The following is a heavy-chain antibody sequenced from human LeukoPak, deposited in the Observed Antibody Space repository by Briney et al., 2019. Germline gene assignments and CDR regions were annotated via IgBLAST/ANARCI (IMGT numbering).Heavy chain of an antibody. Sequence: GGSLRLSCAASGFTFSSYAMSWVRQAPGKGLEWVSAISGSGGSTYYADSVKGRFTISRDNSKNTLYLQMNSLRAEDTAVYYCAKGSAGANYDFWSDYSIRPFHFDYWGQGTLVTVSS. V-gene: IGHV3-23*01. J-gene: IGHJ4*02. CDR1: GFTFSSYA. CDR2: ISGSGGST. D-gene: IGHD3-3*01. CDR3: AKGSAGANYDFWSDYSIRPFHFDY.